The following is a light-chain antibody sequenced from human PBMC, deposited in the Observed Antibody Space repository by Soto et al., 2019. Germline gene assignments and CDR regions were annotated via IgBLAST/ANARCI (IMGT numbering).Light chain of an antibody. CDR2: EVF. CDR3: CSYAGRATYV. Sequence: QSALTQPASVSGSPGQSITISCTGPSSDVGSYNLVSWYQQYPGKAPKLIIFEVFKRPSGVSHRFSGSKSGNTASLTISGLQAEDEANYYCCSYAGRATYVFDGGTKVTVL. J-gene: IGLJ2*01. V-gene: IGLV2-23*02. CDR1: SSDVGSYNL.